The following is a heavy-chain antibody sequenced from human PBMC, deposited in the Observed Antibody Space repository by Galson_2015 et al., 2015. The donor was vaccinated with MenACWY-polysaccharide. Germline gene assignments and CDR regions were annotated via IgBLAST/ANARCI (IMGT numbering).Heavy chain of an antibody. CDR3: ARERWVRGVFFDQ. CDR1: GFTFSNFW. V-gene: IGHV3-7*01. J-gene: IGHJ4*02. Sequence: SLRLSCAASGFTFSNFWMSWVRQAPGKALEWVAGIKQDGSEKYLVDSVKGRFTISRDNAENSLFLQMNSLRAEDTAVYYCARERWVRGVFFDQWGQGTLVTVSS. CDR2: IKQDGSEK. D-gene: IGHD3-10*01.